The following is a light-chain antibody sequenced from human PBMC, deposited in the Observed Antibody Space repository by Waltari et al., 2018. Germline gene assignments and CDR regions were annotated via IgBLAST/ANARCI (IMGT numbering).Light chain of an antibody. CDR2: EDS. CDR3: CSYAGSFTLV. CDR1: RSDVGRYTL. V-gene: IGLV2-23*01. Sequence: QSALTQPASVSGSPGQSITIPCTGTRSDVGRYTLVSWYQQHPGKAPKLMIYEDSKRPSGVSNRFSGSKSGNTASLTISGLQAEDEADYYCCSYAGSFTLVFGGGTKLTVL. J-gene: IGLJ2*01.